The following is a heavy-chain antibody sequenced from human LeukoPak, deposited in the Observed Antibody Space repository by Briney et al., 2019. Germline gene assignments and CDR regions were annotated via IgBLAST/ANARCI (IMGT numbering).Heavy chain of an antibody. V-gene: IGHV4-59*01. CDR1: GGSISSYY. CDR2: IYYSGST. D-gene: IGHD5-24*01. Sequence: PSETLSLPCTVSGGSISSYYWSWIRQPPGKGLEWIGYIYYSGSTNYNPPLKSRVTISVDTSKNQFSLKLSSVTAADTAVYYCARRDLRADAFDIWGQGTMVTVSS. J-gene: IGHJ3*02. CDR3: ARRDLRADAFDI.